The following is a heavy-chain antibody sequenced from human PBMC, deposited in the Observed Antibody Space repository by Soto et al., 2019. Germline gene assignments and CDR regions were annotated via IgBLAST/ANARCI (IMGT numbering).Heavy chain of an antibody. CDR2: ISSSSRTI. CDR3: ARDRAGAQYGLDV. J-gene: IGHJ6*02. Sequence: GGSLRLSCAASGFTFSSYSMNWVRQAPGKGLEWISYISSSSRTIYYADSVRGRFTISRDNARNSLYLQMNSLRDEDTAVYYCARDRAGAQYGLDVWGQGTTVTVSS. D-gene: IGHD1-26*01. V-gene: IGHV3-48*02. CDR1: GFTFSSYS.